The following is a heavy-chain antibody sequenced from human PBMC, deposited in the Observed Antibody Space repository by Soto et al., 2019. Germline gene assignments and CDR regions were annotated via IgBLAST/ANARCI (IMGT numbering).Heavy chain of an antibody. CDR3: ASPVDCSTTRCIR. D-gene: IGHD2-2*01. J-gene: IGHJ4*02. Sequence: EVQLVESGGGLVQPGGSLRLSCAASGFTFSSYSMNWVRQAPGKGLEWVSYISSSSNSIYYADSVKGRFTISRDNAKNSLQLQMNSLRAEDTAVYYCASPVDCSTTRCIRWGQGTLVTVSS. V-gene: IGHV3-48*01. CDR1: GFTFSSYS. CDR2: ISSSSNSI.